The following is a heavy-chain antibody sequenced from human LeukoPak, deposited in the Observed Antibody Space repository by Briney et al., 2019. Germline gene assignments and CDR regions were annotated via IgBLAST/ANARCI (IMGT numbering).Heavy chain of an antibody. Sequence: GESLKISCKGSGYSFTSYWIGWVRQIPGKGLEWVGIIYPGDSDTRYSPSFQGQVTISVDKSISTAFLQWSSLKASDTAMYYCARLFRQLISIDAFDIWGQGTMVTVSS. J-gene: IGHJ3*02. CDR1: GYSFTSYW. D-gene: IGHD6-13*01. CDR3: ARLFRQLISIDAFDI. V-gene: IGHV5-51*01. CDR2: IYPGDSDT.